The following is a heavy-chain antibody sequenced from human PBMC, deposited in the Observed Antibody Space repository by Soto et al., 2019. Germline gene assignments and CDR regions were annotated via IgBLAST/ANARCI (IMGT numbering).Heavy chain of an antibody. V-gene: IGHV1-18*01. CDR2: ISGYNGDT. D-gene: IGHD2-8*01. J-gene: IGHJ6*02. CDR3: AKNGQPPYYYYGLDV. Sequence: QGQLVQSGGEVKKPGASVKVSCKASGYTFSRYGISWVRQAPGQGLEWMGWISGYNGDTNYAQKFQGRVTXTXXXYXXTAYMELRGLTSDDTAIYYCAKNGQPPYYYYGLDVWGQGTTVTVSS. CDR1: GYTFSRYG.